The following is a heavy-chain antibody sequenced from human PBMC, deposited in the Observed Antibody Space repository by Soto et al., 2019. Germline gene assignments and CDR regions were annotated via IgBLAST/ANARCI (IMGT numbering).Heavy chain of an antibody. CDR3: ARDLTTVTTRDRYFDL. CDR2: ISSSSSFI. V-gene: IGHV3-21*01. J-gene: IGHJ2*01. CDR1: GFTFSSYS. Sequence: PGGSLRLSCTASGFTFSSYSINWVRQAPGKGLEWVSSISSSSSFIYYADSVRGRFTISRDNAKNSLYLQMNSLRAEDTAVYYCARDLTTVTTRDRYFDLWGRGTLVTVSS. D-gene: IGHD4-17*01.